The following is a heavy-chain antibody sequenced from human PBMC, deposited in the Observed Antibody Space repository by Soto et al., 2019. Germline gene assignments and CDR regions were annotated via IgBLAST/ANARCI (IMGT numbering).Heavy chain of an antibody. V-gene: IGHV3-74*01. CDR2: INEDGSTT. Sequence: DVQLVESGGGLVQPGGSPRLSFAASGFTFRRYWMHWVRQAPGKGLVSVARINEDGSTTNYADSVKGRFSISRDNAKNTVYLQMNSLRAEDTAVFYCARDVPPDYWGQGTLVTVSS. J-gene: IGHJ4*02. CDR3: ARDVPPDY. CDR1: GFTFRRYW.